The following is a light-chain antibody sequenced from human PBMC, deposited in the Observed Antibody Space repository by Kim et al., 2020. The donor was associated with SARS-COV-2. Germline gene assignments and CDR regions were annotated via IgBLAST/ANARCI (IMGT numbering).Light chain of an antibody. CDR1: KLGDKY. CDR2: QDS. V-gene: IGLV3-1*01. Sequence: VSPGQTASITCSGDKLGDKYACWYQQKPGQSPVLVIYQDSKRPSGIPERFSGSNSGNTATLTISGTQAMDEADYYCQAWDSSTADVFGGGTQLTVL. J-gene: IGLJ3*02. CDR3: QAWDSSTADV.